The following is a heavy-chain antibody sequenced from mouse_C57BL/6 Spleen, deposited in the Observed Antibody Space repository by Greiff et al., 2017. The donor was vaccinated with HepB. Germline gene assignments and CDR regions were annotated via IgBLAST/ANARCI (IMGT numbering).Heavy chain of an antibody. Sequence: EVQLQQSGPELVKPGASVKMSCKASGYTFTDYNMHWVKQSHGKSLEWIGYINPNNGGTSYNQKFKGKATLTVNKSSSTAYMELRSLTSEDSAVYYCAPTGTRAYYFDYWGQGTTLTVSS. CDR1: GYTFTDYN. V-gene: IGHV1-22*01. CDR3: APTGTRAYYFDY. CDR2: INPNNGGT. D-gene: IGHD4-1*02. J-gene: IGHJ2*01.